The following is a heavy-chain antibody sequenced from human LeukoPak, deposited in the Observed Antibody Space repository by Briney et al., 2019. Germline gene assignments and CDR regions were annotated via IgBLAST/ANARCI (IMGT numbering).Heavy chain of an antibody. V-gene: IGHV5-51*01. J-gene: IGHJ4*02. CDR3: ARHRTYYYDSSGYSVDY. Sequence: GESLQISCKGSGYSFTSYWIGWVRPMPGKGLEWMGIIYPGDSDTRYSPSFQGQVTISADKSISTAYLQWSSLKASDTAMYYCARHRTYYYDSSGYSVDYWGQGTLVTVSS. D-gene: IGHD3-22*01. CDR2: IYPGDSDT. CDR1: GYSFTSYW.